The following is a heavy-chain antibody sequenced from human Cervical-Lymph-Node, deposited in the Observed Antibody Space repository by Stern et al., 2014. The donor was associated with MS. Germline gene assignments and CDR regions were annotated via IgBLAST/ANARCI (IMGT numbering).Heavy chain of an antibody. J-gene: IGHJ5*02. V-gene: IGHV3-30*18. CDR3: AKDLGGRAS. D-gene: IGHD1-26*01. Sequence: VQLVESGGGVVQPGRSLRLSCAASGFSFGSSGLHWVRPAPGKGLEWVALSSSDCRKKFYAASVNSRFIITRDNSKNTVYLQMNSLRVEDTAVYYCAKDLGGRASWGQGTLVTVSS. CDR2: SSSDCRKK. CDR1: GFSFGSSG.